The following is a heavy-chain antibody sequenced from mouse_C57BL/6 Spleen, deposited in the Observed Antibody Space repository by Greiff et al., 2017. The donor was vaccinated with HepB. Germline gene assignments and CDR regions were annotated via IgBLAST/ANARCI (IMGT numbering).Heavy chain of an antibody. CDR2: IDPETGGT. V-gene: IGHV1-15*01. CDR1: GYTFTDYE. Sequence: QVQLQQSGAELVRPGASVTLSCKASGYTFTDYEMHWVKQTPVHGLEWIGAIDPETGGTAYNQKFKGKAILTADKSSSTAYMELRSLTSEDSAVYYCTREGYDEGFAYWGQGTLVTVSA. CDR3: TREGYDEGFAY. D-gene: IGHD2-2*01. J-gene: IGHJ3*01.